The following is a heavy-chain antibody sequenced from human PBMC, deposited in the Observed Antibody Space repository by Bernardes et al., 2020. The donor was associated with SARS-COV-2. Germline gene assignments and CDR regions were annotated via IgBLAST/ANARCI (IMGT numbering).Heavy chain of an antibody. V-gene: IGHV1-8*01. D-gene: IGHD6-13*01. CDR1: GYPFTSYD. CDR2: MNPDTGNI. Sequence: ASVKVSCKASGYPFTSYDFNWVRQASGQGLEWMGLMNPDTGNIVYAQRFQGRVTMTRDTSIGTAYMELSSLTSEDSAVYYCYSSTWYGGGFDHWGQGTLVTVSS. CDR3: YSSTWYGGGFDH. J-gene: IGHJ4*02.